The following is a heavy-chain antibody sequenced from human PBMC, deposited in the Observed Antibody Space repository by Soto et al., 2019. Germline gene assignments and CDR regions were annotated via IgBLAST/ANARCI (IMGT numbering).Heavy chain of an antibody. V-gene: IGHV3-30-3*01. CDR3: ERDQTAGYCSGGSCYLGVY. CDR2: ISYDGSNK. CDR1: GFTFSSYA. D-gene: IGHD2-15*01. Sequence: QVQLVESGGGVVQPGRSLRLSCAASGFTFSSYAMHWVRQAPGKGLEWVAVISYDGSNKYYADSVKGRFTISRDNSKNTLYLQMNSLRAEYTAVYYCERDQTAGYCSGGSCYLGVYWGQGTLVTVSS. J-gene: IGHJ4*02.